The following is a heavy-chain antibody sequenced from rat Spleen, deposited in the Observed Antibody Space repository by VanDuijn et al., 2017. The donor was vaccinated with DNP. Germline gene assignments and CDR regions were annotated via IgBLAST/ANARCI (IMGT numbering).Heavy chain of an antibody. CDR2: VTTSGDRA. D-gene: IGHD1-2*01. V-gene: IGHV5-25*01. CDR3: ARQPYYSSYINYWYFDF. Sequence: EVQLVESGGGLVQPGGPLKLSCTASGFTFSDFYMAWVRQAPKKGLEWVATVTTSGDRAYYPDSVKGRFTVSRDNANSSLYLRINSLKSEDTATYYCARQPYYSSYINYWYFDFWGPGTMVTVSS. J-gene: IGHJ1*01. CDR1: GFTFSDFY.